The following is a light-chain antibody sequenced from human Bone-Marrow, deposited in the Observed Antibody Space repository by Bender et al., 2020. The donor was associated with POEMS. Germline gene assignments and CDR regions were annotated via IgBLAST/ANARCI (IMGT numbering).Light chain of an antibody. CDR3: QSVDTSATYVI. J-gene: IGLJ2*01. V-gene: IGLV3-25*02. CDR2: KDT. CDR1: ALAKEY. Sequence: SSELTQAPSLSVSPRQTATITCSGDALAKEYVYWYQQRPGQAPVLVTYKDTERPSGIPERFSGSTSGTTATLTISQVQAEEEADYYCQSVDTSATYVIFGGGTTLTVL.